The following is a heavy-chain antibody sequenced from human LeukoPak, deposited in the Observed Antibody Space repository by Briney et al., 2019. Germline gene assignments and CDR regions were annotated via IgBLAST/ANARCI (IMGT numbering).Heavy chain of an antibody. D-gene: IGHD6-13*01. Sequence: GGSLRLSCEASGFTFSSYAMSWFPQAPGKGLDWVSAISGSGGSTYYADSVKGRFTISRDNSKNTLYLQMNSLRAEDTAVYYCAKDGDGSSWFPTTNWFDPWGQGTLVTVSS. CDR1: GFTFSSYA. CDR2: ISGSGGST. J-gene: IGHJ5*02. CDR3: AKDGDGSSWFPTTNWFDP. V-gene: IGHV3-23*01.